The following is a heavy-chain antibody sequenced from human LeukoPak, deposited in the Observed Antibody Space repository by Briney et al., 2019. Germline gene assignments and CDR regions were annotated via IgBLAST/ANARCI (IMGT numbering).Heavy chain of an antibody. CDR3: AKDYDVLTGIGWFDP. CDR1: VGPFNTYA. D-gene: IGHD3-9*01. V-gene: IGHV1-69*10. J-gene: IGHJ5*02. CDR2: IIPILGRT. Sequence: SVKVSCKASVGPFNTYASSWLRQAPGQGLEWMGGIIPILGRTNYAQRFQGRVTITANESTTTAYMELSRLRSEDTALYYCAKDYDVLTGIGWFDPWGEGTLVTVSS.